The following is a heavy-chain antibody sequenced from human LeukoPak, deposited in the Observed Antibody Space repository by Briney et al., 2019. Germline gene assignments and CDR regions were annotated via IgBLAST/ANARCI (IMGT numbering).Heavy chain of an antibody. Sequence: GGSLRLSCAASGFTVSSSYMSWVRQAPGKGLEWVSVIYSGGSTYYADSVKGRFTISRDNSKNTLYLQMNSLRAEDTAVYYCAGFSKRDGYNRNFDYWGQGTLVTVSS. CDR3: AGFSKRDGYNRNFDY. D-gene: IGHD5-24*01. CDR1: GFTVSSSY. V-gene: IGHV3-66*02. J-gene: IGHJ4*02. CDR2: IYSGGST.